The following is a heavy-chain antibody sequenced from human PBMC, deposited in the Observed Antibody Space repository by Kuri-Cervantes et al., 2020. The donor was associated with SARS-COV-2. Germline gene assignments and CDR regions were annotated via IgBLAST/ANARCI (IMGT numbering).Heavy chain of an antibody. J-gene: IGHJ6*02. D-gene: IGHD6-19*01. CDR2: INAGNGNT. CDR3: ARAPSPCIAVAGRLGDYYYYYGMDV. Sequence: ASVKVSCKASGYTFTSYAMHWVRQAPGQRLEWMGWINAGNGNTKYSQKLQGRVTITRDTSASTAYMELSSLRSEDAAVYYCARAPSPCIAVAGRLGDYYYYYGMDVWGRGTTVTVSS. CDR1: GYTFTSYA. V-gene: IGHV1-3*01.